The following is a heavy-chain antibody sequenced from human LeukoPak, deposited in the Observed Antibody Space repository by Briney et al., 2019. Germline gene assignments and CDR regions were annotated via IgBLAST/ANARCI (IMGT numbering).Heavy chain of an antibody. Sequence: PGGSLRLSCAASGFTFSSYAMHWVRQAPGKGLEWVAVISYDGSNKYYADSVKGRFTISRDNSKNTLYLQMNSLRAEDTAVYYCARDGLGEGPSSTYYFDYWGQGTLVTVSS. V-gene: IGHV3-30-3*01. D-gene: IGHD3-10*01. CDR3: ARDGLGEGPSSTYYFDY. CDR2: ISYDGSNK. CDR1: GFTFSSYA. J-gene: IGHJ4*02.